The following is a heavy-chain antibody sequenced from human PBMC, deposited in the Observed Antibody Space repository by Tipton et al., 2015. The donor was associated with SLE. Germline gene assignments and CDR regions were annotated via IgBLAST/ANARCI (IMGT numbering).Heavy chain of an antibody. Sequence: TLSLTCAVYGGSFSGYYWGWIRQPPGKGLEWIGNIYHSGSTFYNPSLKSRVTISVDTSKNQFSLKLSSVTAADKAVYYCARGDGYNFDYWGQGTLVTVSS. CDR2: IYHSGST. CDR3: ARGDGYNFDY. D-gene: IGHD5-24*01. V-gene: IGHV4-34*01. J-gene: IGHJ4*02. CDR1: GGSFSGYY.